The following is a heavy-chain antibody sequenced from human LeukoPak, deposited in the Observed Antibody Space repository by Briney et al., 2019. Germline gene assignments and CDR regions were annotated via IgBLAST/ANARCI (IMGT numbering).Heavy chain of an antibody. V-gene: IGHV3-64*01. CDR2: ISSNGGST. CDR1: GFTFSSYA. J-gene: IGHJ4*02. Sequence: PGGSLRLSCAASGFTFSSYAMHWVRQAPGKGLEYVSAISSNGGSTYYANSMKGRFTISRDNSQNTLYLHMGSLRVEDMAVYYCARRGSYYGDSMDYWGQGTLVTVSS. CDR3: ARRGSYYGDSMDY. D-gene: IGHD1-26*01.